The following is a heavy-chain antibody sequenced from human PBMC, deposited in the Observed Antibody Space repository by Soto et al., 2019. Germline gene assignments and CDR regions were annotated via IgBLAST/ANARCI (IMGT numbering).Heavy chain of an antibody. CDR1: GYTSTSYA. D-gene: IGHD6-13*01. Sequence: ASVKVSCKASGYTSTSYAMHWVRQAPGQGLEWMGWINAGNGNTKYSQKFQGRVTITRDTSASTAYMELSSLRSEDTAVYYCARGARLSSSWPRVFWDWGQGTLVTVSS. V-gene: IGHV1-3*01. CDR2: INAGNGNT. J-gene: IGHJ4*02. CDR3: ARGARLSSSWPRVFWD.